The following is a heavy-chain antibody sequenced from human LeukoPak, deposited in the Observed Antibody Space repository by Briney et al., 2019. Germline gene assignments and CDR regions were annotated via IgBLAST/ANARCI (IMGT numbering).Heavy chain of an antibody. CDR2: IYSGGST. CDR1: GFTVSSNY. V-gene: IGHV3-53*01. J-gene: IGHJ4*02. D-gene: IGHD1-1*01. CDR3: ARGAEFDWNQFDY. Sequence: PGGSLRLSCAASGFTVSSNYTSWVRQAPGKGLEWVSVIYSGGSTYYADSVKGRFTISRDNSKNTLYLQMNSLRAEDTAVYYCARGAEFDWNQFDYWGQRTLVTVSS.